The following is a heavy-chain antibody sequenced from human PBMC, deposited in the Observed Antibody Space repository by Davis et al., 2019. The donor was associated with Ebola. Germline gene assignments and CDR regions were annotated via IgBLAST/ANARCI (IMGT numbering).Heavy chain of an antibody. CDR2: INSDGSST. D-gene: IGHD3-3*01. Sequence: GESLKISCAASGFTVSSNYMSWVRQAPGKGLVWVSRINSDGSSTSYADSVKGRFTISRDNSKNTLYLQMNSLRAEDTAVYYCAKDRRFLEWERGRYGPDVWGQGTTVTVSS. CDR1: GFTVSSNY. CDR3: AKDRRFLEWERGRYGPDV. J-gene: IGHJ6*02. V-gene: IGHV3-74*01.